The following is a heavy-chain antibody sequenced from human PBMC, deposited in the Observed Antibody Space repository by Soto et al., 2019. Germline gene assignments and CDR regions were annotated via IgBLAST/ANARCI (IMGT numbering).Heavy chain of an antibody. Sequence: DVQLVESGGGLVQPGGSLRLSCAASGFTVSSNYMSWVRQAPGKGLEWVSVIYSGGSTYYADSVKGRFTISRHNSKNTLYLQMNSLRAEDTAVYYCARERGGGCSGGSCYFDYWGQGTLVTVSS. CDR2: IYSGGST. J-gene: IGHJ4*02. D-gene: IGHD2-15*01. CDR3: ARERGGGCSGGSCYFDY. CDR1: GFTVSSNY. V-gene: IGHV3-53*04.